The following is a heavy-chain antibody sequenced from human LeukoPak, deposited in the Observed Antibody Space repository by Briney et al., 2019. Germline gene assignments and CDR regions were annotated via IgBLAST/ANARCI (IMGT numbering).Heavy chain of an antibody. Sequence: ASVKVSCKASGYTFTGYYMHWVRQAPGQGLEWMGWINPNSGGTNYAQKFQGWVTMTRDTSISTAYMELSRLRSDDTAVYYCARDNRGIWFGELMLNWFDPWGQGTLVTVSS. CDR2: INPNSGGT. D-gene: IGHD3-10*01. CDR1: GYTFTGYY. CDR3: ARDNRGIWFGELMLNWFDP. J-gene: IGHJ5*02. V-gene: IGHV1-2*04.